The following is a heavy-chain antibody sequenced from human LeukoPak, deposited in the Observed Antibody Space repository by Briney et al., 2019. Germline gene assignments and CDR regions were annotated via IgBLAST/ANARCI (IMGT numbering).Heavy chain of an antibody. CDR3: ARDNWNYGSSMDI. CDR2: IYYSGST. D-gene: IGHD1-7*01. Sequence: SETLSLTCTVSGGSVTSYYWSWIRQPPGKGLEWIGYIYYSGSTNYNPSLKSRVTISVDTSTNQFSLKLSSVTAADTAAYYCARDNWNYGSSMDIWGQGTTVTVSS. CDR1: GGSVTSYY. V-gene: IGHV4-59*02. J-gene: IGHJ6*02.